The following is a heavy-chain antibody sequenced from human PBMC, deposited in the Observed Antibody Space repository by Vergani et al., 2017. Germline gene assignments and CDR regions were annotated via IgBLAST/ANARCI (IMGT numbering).Heavy chain of an antibody. Sequence: VQLVQSGAEVKKPGESLRISCKGSGYSFTSYGTSWVRQAPGQGLEWMGWISAYNGNTNYAQKLQGRVTMTTDTSTSTAYMELRSLRSDDTAVYYCARMTSSSWYEGDYRGQGTLVTVSS. CDR2: ISAYNGNT. D-gene: IGHD6-13*01. CDR1: GYSFTSYG. J-gene: IGHJ4*02. V-gene: IGHV1-18*01. CDR3: ARMTSSSWYEGDY.